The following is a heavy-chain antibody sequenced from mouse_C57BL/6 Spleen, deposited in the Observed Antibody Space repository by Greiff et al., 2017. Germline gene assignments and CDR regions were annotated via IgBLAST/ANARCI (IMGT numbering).Heavy chain of an antibody. Sequence: QVQLQQSGPELAKPGASVKISCKASGYAFSSSWMNWVKQRPGKGLEWIGRLYPGNGDTNYNGKFKGKATLTADKSSSTAYMQLRSLTSEDSAVYFCARRLRYAMDYWGQGTSVTVYS. D-gene: IGHD1-1*01. CDR1: GYAFSSSW. CDR2: LYPGNGDT. V-gene: IGHV1-82*01. CDR3: ARRLRYAMDY. J-gene: IGHJ4*01.